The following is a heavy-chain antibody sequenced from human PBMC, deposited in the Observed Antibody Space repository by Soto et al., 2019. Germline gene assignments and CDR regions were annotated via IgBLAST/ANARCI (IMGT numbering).Heavy chain of an antibody. CDR1: GGSFSGYY. D-gene: IGHD2-2*01. CDR2: INHSGST. Sequence: SETLSLTCAVYGGSFSGYYWCWIRQPPGKGLEWIGEINHSGSTNYNPSLKSRVTISVDTSKNQFSLKLSSVTAADTAVYYCARGGVVVSAATRGRIAAADTEYWDQGTLVTVSS. CDR3: ARGGVVVSAATRGRIAAADTEY. V-gene: IGHV4-34*01. J-gene: IGHJ4*02.